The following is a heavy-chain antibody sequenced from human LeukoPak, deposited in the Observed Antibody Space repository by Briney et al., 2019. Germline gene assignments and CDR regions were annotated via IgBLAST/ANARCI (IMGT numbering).Heavy chain of an antibody. CDR3: ARDLREWVGGPNFDC. V-gene: IGHV3-7*01. Sequence: GRSLRLSCEASGFTISNYWMSWVRQAPGKGLEWVANIKQDGSEKFYANSVEGRFTISSDNAKNSLFLQMNNLRVEDTAVYYCARDLREWVGGPNFDCWGQGTLVTVSS. CDR1: GFTISNYW. CDR2: IKQDGSEK. J-gene: IGHJ4*02. D-gene: IGHD3-3*01.